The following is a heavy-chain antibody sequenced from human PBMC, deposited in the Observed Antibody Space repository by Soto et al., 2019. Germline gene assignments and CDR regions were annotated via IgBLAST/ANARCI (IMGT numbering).Heavy chain of an antibody. Sequence: SEILPLTCTVSGGSISSSSYYWGWIRQPPGKGLEWIGSIYYSGSTYYNPSLKSRVTISVDTSKNQFSLKLSSVTAADTAVYYCARDHYVYDILTGYGYYYGMDVWGQGTTVTVSS. D-gene: IGHD3-9*01. CDR3: ARDHYVYDILTGYGYYYGMDV. V-gene: IGHV4-39*07. CDR1: GGSISSSSYY. CDR2: IYYSGST. J-gene: IGHJ6*02.